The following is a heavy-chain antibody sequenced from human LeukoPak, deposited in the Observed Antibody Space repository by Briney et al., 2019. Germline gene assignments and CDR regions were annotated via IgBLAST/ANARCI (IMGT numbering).Heavy chain of an antibody. D-gene: IGHD1-26*01. CDR2: IYTSGNT. CDR3: ARDALAVVGAKVWYFDY. J-gene: IGHJ4*02. V-gene: IGHV4-4*07. CDR1: AGSINNYY. Sequence: SETLSLTCTVPAGSINNYYWSWIRQPAGKGLEWIGRIYTSGNTNYNPSLKSRITMSVDTSKNQFSSKLSSVAAADTAVYYCARDALAVVGAKVWYFDYWGQGTLVTVSS.